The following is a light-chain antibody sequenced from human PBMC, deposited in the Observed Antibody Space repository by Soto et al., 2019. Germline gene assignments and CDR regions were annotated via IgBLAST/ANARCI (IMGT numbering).Light chain of an antibody. J-gene: IGKJ5*01. CDR1: RDVNSGL. V-gene: IGKV3-20*01. CDR2: GAS. Sequence: EIVLTHSPGTLSLSPCERATLSFSASRDVNSGLLAWYQQKPGQAPRLLIYGASSRATGIPDRFSGSGSGTDFTLTISRLEPEDFALYHCQQYGSATITFGQGTRLEIK. CDR3: QQYGSATIT.